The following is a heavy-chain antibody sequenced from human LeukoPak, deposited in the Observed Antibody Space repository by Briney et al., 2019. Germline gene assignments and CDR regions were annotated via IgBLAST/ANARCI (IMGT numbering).Heavy chain of an antibody. CDR1: GFTFATYG. D-gene: IGHD6-25*01. J-gene: IGHJ4*02. V-gene: IGHV3-33*01. Sequence: GGSLRLSCAASGFTFATYGFHWVRQAPGKGLEWVAVIWYDGSNKYYEDSVMGRFTISRDNSKNTIYLQMNSLRAEDTAVYYCARDAAYYFDHWGQGTLVSVSS. CDR2: IWYDGSNK. CDR3: ARDAAYYFDH.